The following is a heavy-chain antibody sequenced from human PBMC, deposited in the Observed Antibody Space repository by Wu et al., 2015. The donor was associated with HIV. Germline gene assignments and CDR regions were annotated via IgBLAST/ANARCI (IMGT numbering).Heavy chain of an antibody. Sequence: QVQLVQSGAEVKKPGASVKVSCKASGYTLTSYGISWVRQAPGQGLEWMGWINAYNGNTNYAQKLQGGVTMTTDTSTSTAYMELRSLRSDDTAVYYCARDEPSTIFGVVSYFDYWGQGTLVTVSS. CDR3: ARDEPSTIFGVVSYFDY. J-gene: IGHJ4*02. V-gene: IGHV1-18*01. D-gene: IGHD3-3*01. CDR2: INAYNGNT. CDR1: GYTLTSYG.